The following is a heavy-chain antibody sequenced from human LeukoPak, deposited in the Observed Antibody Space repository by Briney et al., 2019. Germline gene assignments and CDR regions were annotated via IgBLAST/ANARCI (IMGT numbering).Heavy chain of an antibody. CDR1: GGSITIADYW. CDR3: ARQIGRGLWAFDY. J-gene: IGHJ4*02. V-gene: IGHV4-39*01. Sequence: PSETLSLTCTVSGGSITIADYWWAWIRQPPGKGLEWTASIYYSGSTHYNPALKSRVSISVDTSKSQFSLKLSSVTAADTAVYYCARQIGRGLWAFDYWGQGTPVTVSS. D-gene: IGHD2-21*01. CDR2: IYYSGST.